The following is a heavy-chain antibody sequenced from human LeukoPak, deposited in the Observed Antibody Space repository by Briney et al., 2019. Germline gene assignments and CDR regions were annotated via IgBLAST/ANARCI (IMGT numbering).Heavy chain of an antibody. CDR3: ERVGESAFDV. J-gene: IGHJ3*01. CDR1: GFTLIRYD. V-gene: IGHV3-13*04. CDR2: IENAGDT. Sequence: GGSLRLSCAASGFTLIRYDMHWVRQATGKGLEWVSSIENAGDTYYLGPVKGRFTISRENAKNSLYLQMHSLRAGDTAVYYCERVGESAFDVWGQGTMVTVSS. D-gene: IGHD3-10*01.